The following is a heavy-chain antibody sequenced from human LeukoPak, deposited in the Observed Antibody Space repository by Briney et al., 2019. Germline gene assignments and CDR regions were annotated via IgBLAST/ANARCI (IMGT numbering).Heavy chain of an antibody. CDR2: ISGSGGST. J-gene: IGHJ5*02. CDR3: AKDGGSRRFAP. D-gene: IGHD3-16*01. V-gene: IGHV3-23*01. Sequence: GGSLRLSCAASGFTFSSYAMSWVRQAPGKGLEWVSAISGSGGSTYYADSVKGRFTISRDNSKNTLYLQMNSLRTEDTAVYYCAKDGGSRRFAPWGQGTLVTVSS. CDR1: GFTFSSYA.